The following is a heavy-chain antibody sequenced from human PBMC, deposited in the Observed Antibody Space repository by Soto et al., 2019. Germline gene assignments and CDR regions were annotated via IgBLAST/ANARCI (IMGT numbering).Heavy chain of an antibody. CDR1: GGSISSGGYY. D-gene: IGHD2-21*02. J-gene: IGHJ4*02. CDR3: ARDLRLDS. Sequence: SETLSLTCTVSGGSISSGGYYWNWIRQPPGKGLEWIAYIYYSGSTYYNPSLKSRVTISIDTSKNQFSLILSSVTAADTAVYYCARDLRLDSWGPGTLVTVS. CDR2: IYYSGST. V-gene: IGHV4-31*03.